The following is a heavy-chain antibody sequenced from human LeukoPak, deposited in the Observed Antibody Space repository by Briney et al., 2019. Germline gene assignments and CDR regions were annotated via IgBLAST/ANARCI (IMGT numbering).Heavy chain of an antibody. Sequence: GGSLRLSCAASGFTFSSYNMNWVRQAPGRGLEWVSSISSSSSYIYYADSLKGRFTISRDNAKNSLYLQMNSLRAEDTAVYYCARGRSPCSSTSCYAVYDAFDIWGQGTMVTVSS. D-gene: IGHD2-2*01. CDR1: GFTFSSYN. V-gene: IGHV3-21*01. CDR3: ARGRSPCSSTSCYAVYDAFDI. CDR2: ISSSSSYI. J-gene: IGHJ3*02.